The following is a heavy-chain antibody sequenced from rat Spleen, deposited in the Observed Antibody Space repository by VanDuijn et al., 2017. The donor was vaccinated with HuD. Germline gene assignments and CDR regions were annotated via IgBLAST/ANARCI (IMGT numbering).Heavy chain of an antibody. V-gene: IGHV5-20*01. CDR2: ITYDGSST. J-gene: IGHJ4*01. CDR1: GFTFSNYD. CDR3: TTGGTTLYVMDV. Sequence: EVQLAESGGGLVQPGRSMKLSCAASGFTFSNYDMAWVRQATTKGLEWVASITYDGSSTYYRGSVKGRFTISRDYAKSTLYLQMDSLRSEDTATYYCTTGGTTLYVMDVWGQGASVTVSS. D-gene: IGHD1-10*01.